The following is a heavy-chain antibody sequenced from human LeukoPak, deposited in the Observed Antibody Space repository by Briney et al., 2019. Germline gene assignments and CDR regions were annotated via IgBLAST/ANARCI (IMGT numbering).Heavy chain of an antibody. V-gene: IGHV4-34*01. CDR2: INHSGST. CDR3: ARALPSPYYDFWSGYYNYYYYYMDV. CDR1: GGSFSDYY. J-gene: IGHJ6*03. D-gene: IGHD3-3*01. Sequence: SETLSLTCAVYGGSFSDYYWSWIRQSPGKGLEWIGEINHSGSTNYNPSLKSRVTISVDTSKNQFSLKLSSVTAADTAVYYCARALPSPYYDFWSGYYNYYYYYMDVWGKGTTVTVSS.